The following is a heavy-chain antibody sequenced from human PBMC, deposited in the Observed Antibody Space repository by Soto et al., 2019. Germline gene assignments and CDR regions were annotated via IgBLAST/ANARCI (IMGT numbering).Heavy chain of an antibody. Sequence: QLQLQESGPGLVKPSETLSLTCTVSGGSISSSSYYWGWIRQPPGKGLEWIGSIYYSGSTYYNPSLKSRVTISVDTSKNQFSLKLSSVTAADTAVYYCARQGDKGSSSGYYYGMDVWGQGTTVTVSS. J-gene: IGHJ6*02. V-gene: IGHV4-39*01. D-gene: IGHD6-6*01. CDR3: ARQGDKGSSSGYYYGMDV. CDR2: IYYSGST. CDR1: GGSISSSSYY.